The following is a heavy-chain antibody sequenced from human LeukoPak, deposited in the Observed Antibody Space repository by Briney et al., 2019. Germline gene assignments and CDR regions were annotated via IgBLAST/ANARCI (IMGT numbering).Heavy chain of an antibody. CDR2: IYYSGST. V-gene: IGHV4-61*01. J-gene: IGHJ4*02. CDR1: GYSISSGYY. Sequence: SETLSLTCTVSGYSISSGYYWSWIRQPPGKGLEWIGYIYYSGSTNYNPSLKSRVTISVDTSKNQFSLKLSSVTAADTAVYYCARENPGDSSGYYYFDYWGQGTLVTVSS. D-gene: IGHD3-22*01. CDR3: ARENPGDSSGYYYFDY.